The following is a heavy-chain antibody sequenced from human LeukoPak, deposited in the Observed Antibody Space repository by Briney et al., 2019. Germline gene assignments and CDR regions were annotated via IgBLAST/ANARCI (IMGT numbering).Heavy chain of an antibody. CDR2: ISGSGGST. J-gene: IGHJ4*02. V-gene: IGHV3-23*01. CDR3: AKSNSGSYYSLDN. CDR1: GLIFSGFA. D-gene: IGHD3-10*01. Sequence: PGGSLRLSCAASGLIFSGFAMSWVRQGPGKGLEWVSAISGSGGSTYNADSVKGRFTISRDNSKNTLYLQMNSLRAEDTAVYYCAKSNSGSYYSLDNWGQGALVTVSS.